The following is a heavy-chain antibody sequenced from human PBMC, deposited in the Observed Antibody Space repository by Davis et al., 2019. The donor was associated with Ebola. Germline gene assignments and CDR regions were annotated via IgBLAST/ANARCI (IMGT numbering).Heavy chain of an antibody. CDR2: AYYSSKWYI. V-gene: IGHV6-1*01. D-gene: IGHD6-19*01. Sequence: HSQTLSLTCAISGDSVSGNNGAWNWIRQSPSRGLEWLGRAYYSSKWYIDYAASVKGRITVNPDTSKNQLSLQLNSVTPEDTAVYYCARGWQRSGMDVWGQGTTVTVSS. J-gene: IGHJ6*02. CDR3: ARGWQRSGMDV. CDR1: GDSVSGNNGA.